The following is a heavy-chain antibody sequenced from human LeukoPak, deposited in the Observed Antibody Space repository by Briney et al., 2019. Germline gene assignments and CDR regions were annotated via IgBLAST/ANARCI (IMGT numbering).Heavy chain of an antibody. V-gene: IGHV3-30-3*01. D-gene: IGHD1-26*01. CDR3: ARGRNLVATSGYFDY. J-gene: IGHJ4*02. CDR2: ISYDGSNI. CDR1: GFTFSSYA. Sequence: GGSLRLSCTASGFTFSSYAIHWVRQAPDKGLEWVATISYDGSNIYYADSVKGRFTISRDNSKNTLYLQMNSLRSEDTAVYFCARGRNLVATSGYFDYWGQGTLVTVSS.